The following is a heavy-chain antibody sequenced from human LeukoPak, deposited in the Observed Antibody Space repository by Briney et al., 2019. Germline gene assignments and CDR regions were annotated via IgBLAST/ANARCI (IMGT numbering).Heavy chain of an antibody. CDR3: SRDRLGGLDY. J-gene: IGHJ4*02. CDR2: ISTMSNYI. CDR1: GFDFSTYA. Sequence: GGSLRLSCAASGFDFSTYAINWVRQAPGKGLEWVSSISTMSNYIFYADSVKGRFTISRDNAKNSVYLQMNSLRPEDTAVYYCSRDRLGGLDYWGQGTLVTVSS. V-gene: IGHV3-21*01. D-gene: IGHD5-12*01.